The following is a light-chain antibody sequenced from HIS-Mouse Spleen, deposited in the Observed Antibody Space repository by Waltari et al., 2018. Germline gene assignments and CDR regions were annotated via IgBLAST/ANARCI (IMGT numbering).Light chain of an antibody. CDR3: QQYYSTPYT. J-gene: IGKJ2*01. Sequence: DIVMTQSPDSLAVSLGEGATINCKSSQGVLYSSNNKNYLAWYQQKPGQPPKLLIYWASTRESGVPDRFSGSGSGTDFTLTISSLQAEDVAVYYCQQYYSTPYTFGQGTKLEIK. CDR2: WAS. CDR1: QGVLYSSNNKNY. V-gene: IGKV4-1*01.